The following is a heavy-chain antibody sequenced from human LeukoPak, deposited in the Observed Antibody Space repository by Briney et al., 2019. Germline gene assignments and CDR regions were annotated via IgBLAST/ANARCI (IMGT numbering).Heavy chain of an antibody. V-gene: IGHV4-59*01. Sequence: SETLSLTCTVSGGSISSDYWSWIRQPPGKGLEWIGYIYYSGSTNYNPSLKSRVTFSVDTSKNQFSLKLSSVTAADTAVYYCARDSTGYSTGWFSPDCWGQGTLVTVSS. J-gene: IGHJ4*02. CDR1: GGSISSDY. CDR3: ARDSTGYSTGWFSPDC. CDR2: IYYSGST. D-gene: IGHD6-19*01.